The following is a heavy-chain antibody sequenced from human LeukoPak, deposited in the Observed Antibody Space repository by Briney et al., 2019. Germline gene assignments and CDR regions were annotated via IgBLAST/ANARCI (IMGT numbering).Heavy chain of an antibody. Sequence: SETLSLTCTVSGGSFSSGGYYWSWIRQHPGKGLEWIGYIYYSGSTYYNPSLKSRVTISVDTSKNQFSLKLSSVTAADTAVYYCARQFFSSSPSDVWGKGTTVTVSS. D-gene: IGHD6-13*01. CDR1: GGSFSSGGYY. CDR3: ARQFFSSSPSDV. J-gene: IGHJ6*04. V-gene: IGHV4-31*03. CDR2: IYYSGST.